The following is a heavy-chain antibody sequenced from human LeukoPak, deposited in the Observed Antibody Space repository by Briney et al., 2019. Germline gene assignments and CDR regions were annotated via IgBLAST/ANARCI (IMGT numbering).Heavy chain of an antibody. V-gene: IGHV4-61*01. Sequence: PSETLSLTCTVSGGSISSGSYYWSWIRQPPGKGLEWIGYIYYSGSTNYNPSLKSRVTISVDTSKNQFSLKLSSVTAADTAVYYCARHGSTDPYYYYGMDVWGQGTTVTVSS. CDR2: IYYSGST. CDR1: GGSISSGSYY. J-gene: IGHJ6*02. D-gene: IGHD1-1*01. CDR3: ARHGSTDPYYYYGMDV.